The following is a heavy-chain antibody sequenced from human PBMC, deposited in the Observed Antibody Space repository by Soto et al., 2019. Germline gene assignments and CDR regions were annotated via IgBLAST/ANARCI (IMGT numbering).Heavy chain of an antibody. CDR1: GYPLTAKY. D-gene: IGHD6-13*01. CDR3: AKGGSSWTEWFDP. J-gene: IGHJ5*02. Sequence: ASVKVSCKASGYPLTAKYLHWVRQAPGQGLEWMGWINPSSGGTKEAQKFRGRVTMTRGTSISAAYMELSRLTSDDTAVYYCAKGGSSWTEWFDPWGQGTLVTSPQ. CDR2: INPSSGGT. V-gene: IGHV1-2*02.